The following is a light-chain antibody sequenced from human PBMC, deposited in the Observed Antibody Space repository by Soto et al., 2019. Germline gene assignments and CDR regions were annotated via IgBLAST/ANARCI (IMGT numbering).Light chain of an antibody. Sequence: QSVLTQPASVSGSPGHSITIFCTGTSSDVGSYNLVSWYQQHPGKAPKLMIYEVSKRPSGVSNRFSGSKSGNTASLTISGLQAEDEADYYCCSYAGSSTFSYVFGTGTKVTVL. CDR1: SSDVGSYNL. CDR2: EVS. V-gene: IGLV2-23*02. J-gene: IGLJ1*01. CDR3: CSYAGSSTFSYV.